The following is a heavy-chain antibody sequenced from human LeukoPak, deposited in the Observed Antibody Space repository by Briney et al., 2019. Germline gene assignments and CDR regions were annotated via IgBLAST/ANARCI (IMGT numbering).Heavy chain of an antibody. Sequence: PSETLSPTCTVSGGSISSYYWSWIRQPAGKGLEWIGRIYTSGSANYNPSLKSRVTMSVDTSKNQFSLKLSSVTAADTAVYYCARDHQPFGWFDPWGQGTLVTVSS. J-gene: IGHJ5*02. V-gene: IGHV4-4*07. D-gene: IGHD2-2*01. CDR2: IYTSGSA. CDR1: GGSISSYY. CDR3: ARDHQPFGWFDP.